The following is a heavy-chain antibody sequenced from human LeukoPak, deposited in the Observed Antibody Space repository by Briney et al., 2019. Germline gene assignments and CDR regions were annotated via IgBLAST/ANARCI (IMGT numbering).Heavy chain of an antibody. CDR2: INPSSGGT. J-gene: IGHJ4*02. D-gene: IGHD2-21*01. Sequence: ASVKVSCKASGYSFSGFYMHWVRQAPGQGLEWMGWINPSSGGTNYAQKFQGRVTMTGDTSISTAYLELSRLRSDDTAVYYCARSYRGRRFDYWGQGTLVTVSS. CDR1: GYSFSGFY. V-gene: IGHV1-2*02. CDR3: ARSYRGRRFDY.